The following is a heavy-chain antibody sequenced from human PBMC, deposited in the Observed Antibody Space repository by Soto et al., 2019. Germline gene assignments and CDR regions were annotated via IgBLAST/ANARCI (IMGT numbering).Heavy chain of an antibody. CDR3: AKDSSPPDY. J-gene: IGHJ4*02. CDR2: ISGSGGST. Sequence: GESLKISCAASGFTFSSYAMSWVRQAPGKGLEWVSAISGSGGSTYYADSVKGRFTISRDNSKNTLYLQMNSLRAEDTAVYYCAKDSSPPDYWSQGTLVTVSS. V-gene: IGHV3-23*01. CDR1: GFTFSSYA.